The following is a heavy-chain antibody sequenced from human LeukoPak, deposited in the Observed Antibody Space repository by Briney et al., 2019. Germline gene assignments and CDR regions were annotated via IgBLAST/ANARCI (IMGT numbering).Heavy chain of an antibody. J-gene: IGHJ4*02. CDR2: ISGSGGST. V-gene: IGHV3-23*01. D-gene: IGHD1-26*01. CDR3: AKQAIVGATWFDY. Sequence: GGSLRLSCAASGFTFSRYSMNWVRQAPGKGLEWVSAISGSGGSTYYADSVKGRFTISRDNSKNTLYLQMNSLRAEDTAVYYCAKQAIVGATWFDYWGQGTLVTVSS. CDR1: GFTFSRYS.